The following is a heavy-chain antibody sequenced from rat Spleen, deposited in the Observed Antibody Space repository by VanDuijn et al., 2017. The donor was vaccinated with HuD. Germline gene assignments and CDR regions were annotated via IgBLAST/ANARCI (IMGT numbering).Heavy chain of an antibody. Sequence: EVQLVESDGGLVQPGRSLKLSCAASGFTFSDYDMAWVRQAPTKGLEWIASISTGGGNTYYRDSVKGRFTISRDNAKNTQYLQMDSLRSEDTATYYCARGTTDYWGQGVMVTVSS. CDR1: GFTFSDYD. J-gene: IGHJ2*01. CDR3: ARGTTDY. CDR2: ISTGGGNT. V-gene: IGHV5S13*01. D-gene: IGHD1-11*01.